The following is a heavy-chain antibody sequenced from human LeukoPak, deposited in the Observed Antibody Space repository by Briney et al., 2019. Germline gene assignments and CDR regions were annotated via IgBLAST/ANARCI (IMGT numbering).Heavy chain of an antibody. V-gene: IGHV1-69*13. CDR1: GGTFSSYA. CDR2: IIPIFGTA. J-gene: IGHJ4*02. CDR3: ATPLGGPVDY. D-gene: IGHD2-15*01. Sequence: ASVTVSCTASGGTFSSYAISWVRQAPGQGLEWMGGIIPIFGTANYAQKFQGRVTITADESTSTAYMELSSLRSEDTAVYYCATPLGGPVDYWGQGTLVTVSS.